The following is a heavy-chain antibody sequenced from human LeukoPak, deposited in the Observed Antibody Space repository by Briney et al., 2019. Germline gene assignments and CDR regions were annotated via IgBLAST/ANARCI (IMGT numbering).Heavy chain of an antibody. J-gene: IGHJ4*02. CDR2: ISSNGGST. CDR1: GFTFSCYA. Sequence: PGGSLRLSCAASGFTFSCYAMHWVRQAPGKGLEYVPAISSNGGSTYYANSVKGRFTISRDNSKNTLYLQMGSLRAEDMAVYYCARSAYRDGYNCAAYWGQGTLVTVSS. D-gene: IGHD5-24*01. V-gene: IGHV3-64*01. CDR3: ARSAYRDGYNCAAY.